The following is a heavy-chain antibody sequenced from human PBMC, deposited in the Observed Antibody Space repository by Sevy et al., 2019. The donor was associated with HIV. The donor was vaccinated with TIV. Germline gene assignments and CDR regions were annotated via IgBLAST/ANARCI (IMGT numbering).Heavy chain of an antibody. V-gene: IGHV3-30-3*01. CDR1: GFTFSNYD. D-gene: IGHD2-21*02. CDR2: ISHDGNYK. CDR3: ARLFSCGGDCYYLDY. J-gene: IGHJ4*02. Sequence: GGSLRLSCAASGFTFSNYDMHWVRQAPGEGLEWVAVISHDGNYKNYADSVKVRFTISRDDFKNTLYLQMSSLRPEDTAVYFCARLFSCGGDCYYLDYWGQGALVTVSS.